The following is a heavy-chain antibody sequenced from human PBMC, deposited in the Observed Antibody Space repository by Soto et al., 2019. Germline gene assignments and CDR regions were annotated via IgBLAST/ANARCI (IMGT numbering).Heavy chain of an antibody. Sequence: QVQLVQSGAEVKKPGASVKVSCKASGYTFSSYGITWVRQAPGQGLEWMGWISVYNGNTDYAQKLQGRVTMTTDTSTSTAYMELRSLRSDDTAVYYCASDDGSGGSCYYDYWGQGTLVTVSS. CDR3: ASDDGSGGSCYYDY. V-gene: IGHV1-18*01. D-gene: IGHD2-15*01. CDR2: ISVYNGNT. J-gene: IGHJ4*02. CDR1: GYTFSSYG.